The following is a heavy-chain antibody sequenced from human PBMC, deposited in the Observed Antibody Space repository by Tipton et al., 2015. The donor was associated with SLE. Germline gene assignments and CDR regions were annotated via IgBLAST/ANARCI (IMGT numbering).Heavy chain of an antibody. CDR2: TYYRSKWYN. CDR3: AREGIVVGAFDI. D-gene: IGHD2-15*01. V-gene: IGHV6-1*01. Sequence: GLVKPSQTLSLTCAISGDSVSSNSAAWNWIRQSPSRGLEWLGRTYYRSKWYNDYAVSVKSRITINPDTSKNQFSLKLSSVTAADTAVYYCAREGIVVGAFDIWGQGTMVTVSS. J-gene: IGHJ3*02. CDR1: GDSVSSNSAA.